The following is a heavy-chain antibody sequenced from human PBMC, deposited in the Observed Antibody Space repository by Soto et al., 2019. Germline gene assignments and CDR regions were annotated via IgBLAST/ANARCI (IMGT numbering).Heavy chain of an antibody. CDR2: IYHTGST. CDR1: GGSISSGNYY. V-gene: IGHV4-31*03. Sequence: QVQLQESGPGLVKPSQTLSLTCSVSGGSISSGNYYWTWIRQHPGKGLEWIGYIYHTGSTYYSPSRRCRVVIPMDASRNQFSLQVKSVTVADTARYYCARQVIGDGIYYFDFWGQGTQASVS. D-gene: IGHD3-3*02. J-gene: IGHJ4*02. CDR3: ARQVIGDGIYYFDF.